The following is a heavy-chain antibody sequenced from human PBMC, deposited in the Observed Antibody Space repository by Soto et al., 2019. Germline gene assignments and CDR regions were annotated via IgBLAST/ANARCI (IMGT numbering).Heavy chain of an antibody. Sequence: PGEPLKISCKGSGYSFTSYWISWVRQMPGKGLEWMGRIDPSDSYTNYSPSFQGHVTISADKSISTAYLQWSSLNASDTAMYYCARQGGYYYGSGQYAYYYGMDVWGQVTTVTVSS. V-gene: IGHV5-10-1*01. CDR3: ARQGGYYYGSGQYAYYYGMDV. D-gene: IGHD3-10*01. CDR1: GYSFTSYW. CDR2: IDPSDSYT. J-gene: IGHJ6*02.